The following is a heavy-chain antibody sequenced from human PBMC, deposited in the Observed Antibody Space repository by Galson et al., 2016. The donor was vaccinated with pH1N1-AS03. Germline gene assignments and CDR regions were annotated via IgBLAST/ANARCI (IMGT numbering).Heavy chain of an antibody. Sequence: SLRLSCAASGFTLSRYAMHWVRQAPGKGLEWVALISSEVSNENFADSVRGRLTISRDNSKNTLHLQMNSLRPEDTAVYYCARVKSEEFYFGGEPAYYYYGMDVWGQGTTVSVSS. J-gene: IGHJ6*02. D-gene: IGHD3-10*01. CDR2: ISSEVSNE. CDR3: ARVKSEEFYFGGEPAYYYYGMDV. CDR1: GFTLSRYA. V-gene: IGHV3-30*01.